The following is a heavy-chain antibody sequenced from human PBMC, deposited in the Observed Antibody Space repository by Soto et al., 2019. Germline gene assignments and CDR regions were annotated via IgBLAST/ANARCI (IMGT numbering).Heavy chain of an antibody. CDR2: IIPIFGTA. CDR1: GGTFSSYA. D-gene: IGHD3-22*01. V-gene: IGHV1-69*12. J-gene: IGHJ4*02. CDR3: ARERWTYYYDSSGYLLDY. Sequence: QVQLVQSGAEVKKPGSSVKVSCKASGGTFSSYAISWVRQAPGQGLEWMGGIIPIFGTANYAQKFQGRVTITGDESTSTAYMELSSLRSEDTAVYYCARERWTYYYDSSGYLLDYWGQGTLVTVSS.